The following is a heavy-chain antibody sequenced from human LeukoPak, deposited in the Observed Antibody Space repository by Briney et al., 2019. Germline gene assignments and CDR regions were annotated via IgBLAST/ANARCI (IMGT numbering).Heavy chain of an antibody. V-gene: IGHV4-61*02. Sequence: PSETLSLTCTVSGGSISSGSYYWSWIRQPAGKGLEWIGRIYTSGSTNYNPSLKSRVTISVDTSKNQFLPKLDSVTAADTAVYYCARVQRQYCSGGSCYSDQYYYYYGMDVWGQGTTVTVSS. CDR1: GGSISSGSYY. D-gene: IGHD2-15*01. CDR3: ARVQRQYCSGGSCYSDQYYYYYGMDV. J-gene: IGHJ6*02. CDR2: IYTSGST.